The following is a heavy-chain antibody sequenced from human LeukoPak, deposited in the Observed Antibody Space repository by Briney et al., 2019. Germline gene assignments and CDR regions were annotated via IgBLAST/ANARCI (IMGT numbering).Heavy chain of an antibody. Sequence: PGGSLRLSCAASGFTFSSYGMSWVRQAPGKGLEWVSSISSSSSYIYYADSVKGRFTISRDNSKNSLYLQMNSLRAEDRAVYYCASGGGWFEELSVXYXXVXXKGXTV. CDR1: GFTFSSYG. CDR2: ISSSSSYI. D-gene: IGHD3-10*01. J-gene: IGHJ6*03. CDR3: ASGGGWFEELSVXYXXV. V-gene: IGHV3-21*04.